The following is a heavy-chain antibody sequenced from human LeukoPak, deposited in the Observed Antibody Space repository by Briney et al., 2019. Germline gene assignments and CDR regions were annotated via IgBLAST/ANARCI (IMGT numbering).Heavy chain of an antibody. V-gene: IGHV4-4*07. D-gene: IGHD6-19*01. CDR3: AYSSGWHFFDH. CDR1: GGSISSYY. J-gene: IGHJ4*02. Sequence: SETLSLTCTVSGGSISSYYWSWIRQPAGKGLEWIGRVYTSGTTNYNPSLKSRVSMSLDTSKNRFSLTVNSVTAADTAVYYCAYSSGWHFFDHWGRGTLVTVSS. CDR2: VYTSGTT.